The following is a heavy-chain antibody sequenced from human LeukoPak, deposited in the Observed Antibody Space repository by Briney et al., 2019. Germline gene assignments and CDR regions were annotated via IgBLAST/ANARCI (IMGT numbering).Heavy chain of an antibody. CDR1: GFTFDDYA. CDR3: AKLAPGYYFDY. CDR2: INWKSGSL. J-gene: IGHJ4*02. Sequence: PGGSLRLSCVASGFTFDDYAMHWVRHSPGKGLEWVSGINWKSGSLGYADSVKGRFTISRDNAQNSLYLQMYSLRAEDTAVYYCAKLAPGYYFDYWGQGTLVTVSS. V-gene: IGHV3-9*01. D-gene: IGHD3-10*01.